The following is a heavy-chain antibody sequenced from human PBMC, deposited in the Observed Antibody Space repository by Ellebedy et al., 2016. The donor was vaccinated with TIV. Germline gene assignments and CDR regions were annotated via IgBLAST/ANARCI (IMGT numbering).Heavy chain of an antibody. J-gene: IGHJ5*02. D-gene: IGHD4-17*01. CDR2: IYAGGTT. V-gene: IGHV3-23*03. CDR1: GFIFGNYA. Sequence: GESLKISCAASGFIFGNYAMSWVRQAPGRGLEWVSVIYAGGTTDYVASVKGRFSISRDTSKNTLFLQMNSLRADDTAIYYCAVGRPNYGDFPSWGQGTLVTVSS. CDR3: AVGRPNYGDFPS.